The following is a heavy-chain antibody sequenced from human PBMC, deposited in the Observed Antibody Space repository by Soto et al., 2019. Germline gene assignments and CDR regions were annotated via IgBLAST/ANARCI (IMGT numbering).Heavy chain of an antibody. CDR1: GDSISSADYY. J-gene: IGHJ6*02. V-gene: IGHV4-30-4*01. CDR3: ARDLWVEPELYYYGMDV. CDR2: IFYSGTT. Sequence: QVQLQESGPGLVRPSQTLSLTCTVSGDSISSADYYWSWIHQTPGKGLEWIGHIFYSGTTYYNPPLKSRLTISVDTSKNHFSLRLTSVTAADTAVYYCARDLWVEPELYYYGMDVWGQGTTVTVSS. D-gene: IGHD1-1*01.